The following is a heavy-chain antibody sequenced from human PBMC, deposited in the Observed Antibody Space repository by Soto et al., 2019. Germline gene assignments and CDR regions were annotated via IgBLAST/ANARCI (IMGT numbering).Heavy chain of an antibody. CDR1: GFTFTSSA. CDR3: AADLGDGVPKLYYGMDV. V-gene: IGHV1-58*01. CDR2: IAVGSGNT. D-gene: IGHD3-3*01. J-gene: IGHJ6*02. Sequence: SVKVSCKASGFTFTSSAVQWVRQARGQRLEWIGWIAVGSGNTNYAQKFQERVTIIRDMSTSTAYMELSSLRSEDTAVYYCAADLGDGVPKLYYGMDVWGQGTTVTVSS.